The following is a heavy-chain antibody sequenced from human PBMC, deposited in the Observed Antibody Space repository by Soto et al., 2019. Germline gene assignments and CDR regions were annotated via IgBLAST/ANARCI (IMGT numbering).Heavy chain of an antibody. CDR3: ARGPIIAHYDFWSGYYGRGYSYGRDAFDI. D-gene: IGHD3-3*01. V-gene: IGHV1-8*01. CDR1: GYTFTSYD. J-gene: IGHJ3*02. Sequence: ASVKVSCKASGYTFTSYDINWVRQATGQGLEWMGWMNPNSGNTGYAQKFQGRVTMTRNTSISTAYMELSSLRSEDTAVYYCARGPIIAHYDFWSGYYGRGYSYGRDAFDIWGQGTMVTV. CDR2: MNPNSGNT.